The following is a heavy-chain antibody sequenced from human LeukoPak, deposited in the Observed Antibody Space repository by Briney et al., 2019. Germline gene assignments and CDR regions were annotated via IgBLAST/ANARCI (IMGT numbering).Heavy chain of an antibody. D-gene: IGHD3-10*01. CDR2: ISSGGSTI. CDR3: AREMEGDYGSGTFFDH. CDR1: EFVLSDYY. Sequence: GGSLRLSCAASEFVLSDYYMSWIRQAPGKGLEWISYISSGGSTISYADSVRGRFTISRDNAKNSLCLRMNSLRAEDTAVYYCAREMEGDYGSGTFFDHWGQGNMVTVSS. V-gene: IGHV3-11*01. J-gene: IGHJ4*02.